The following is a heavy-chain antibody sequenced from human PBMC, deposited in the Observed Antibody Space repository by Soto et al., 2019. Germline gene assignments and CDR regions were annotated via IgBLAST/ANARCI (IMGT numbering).Heavy chain of an antibody. V-gene: IGHV4-39*01. CDR3: AVCPGSSWYSSSWFDP. J-gene: IGHJ5*02. D-gene: IGHD6-13*01. CDR2: IYYSGST. CDR1: GGSISSSSYY. Sequence: QLQLQESGPGLVKPSETLSLTCTVSGGSISSSSYYWGWIRQPPGKGLEWIGSIYYSGSTYYNPSLKSRVTISVDTYKNQFSPKLISVSAADKAVYYCAVCPGSSWYSSSWFDPWGQGTLVTVSS.